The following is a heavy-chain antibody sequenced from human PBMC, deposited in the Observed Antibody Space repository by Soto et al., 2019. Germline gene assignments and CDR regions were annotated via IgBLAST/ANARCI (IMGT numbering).Heavy chain of an antibody. CDR1: GGAISSYY. D-gene: IGHD3-10*01. J-gene: IGHJ4*02. CDR2: SYYTGST. CDR3: ARHAVGVKRFGELFPSFDY. V-gene: IGHV4-59*08. Sequence: SETLSLTCNVSGGAISSYYWSWIRQPPGKGLEWIGYSYYTGSTNYNPSLKSRVTISVDTSKNQFSLKLGSVTAADTAVYYCARHAVGVKRFGELFPSFDYWGQGTLVTVSS.